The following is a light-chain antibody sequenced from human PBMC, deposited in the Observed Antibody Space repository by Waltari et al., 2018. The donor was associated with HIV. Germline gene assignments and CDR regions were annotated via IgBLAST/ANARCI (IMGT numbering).Light chain of an antibody. CDR3: QQYNNWPPYT. CDR2: GPS. J-gene: IGKJ2*01. CDR1: QSVSSN. V-gene: IGKV3-15*01. Sequence: EIVMTQSPATLSVSPVERATLSCRASQSVSSNLAWYQQKPGQAPRLLIYGPSTRATGIPARFSGSGSGTEFTLTISSLQSEDFAVYYCQQYNNWPPYTFGQGTKLEIK.